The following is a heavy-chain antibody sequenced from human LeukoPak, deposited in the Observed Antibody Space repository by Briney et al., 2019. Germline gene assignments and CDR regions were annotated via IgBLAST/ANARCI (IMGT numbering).Heavy chain of an antibody. D-gene: IGHD2-2*01. CDR2: ISGSGGST. J-gene: IGHJ4*02. Sequence: PGGSLRLSCAASGFTFSSYAMSWVRQAPGKGLEWGSTISGSGGSTYYADSVKVRFTISRDNSKNTLYLQMNSLRAEDTAVYYCAKGRRIVVVPAASFDYWGQGTLVTVSS. V-gene: IGHV3-23*01. CDR3: AKGRRIVVVPAASFDY. CDR1: GFTFSSYA.